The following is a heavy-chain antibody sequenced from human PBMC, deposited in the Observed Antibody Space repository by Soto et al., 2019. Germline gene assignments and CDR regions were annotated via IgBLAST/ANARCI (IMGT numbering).Heavy chain of an antibody. V-gene: IGHV4-61*08. J-gene: IGHJ4*02. Sequence: PSETLSLTCAVSGGSISSGGYSWSWIRQPPGKGLEWIGYIYYSGTTNYNSYLKSRLSLSVDMSKNQFSLKLASVTAADTAVYFCARSQRGRTAFTFDYWGQGALVTVSS. CDR1: GGSISSGGYS. CDR3: ARSQRGRTAFTFDY. D-gene: IGHD3-16*01. CDR2: IYYSGTT.